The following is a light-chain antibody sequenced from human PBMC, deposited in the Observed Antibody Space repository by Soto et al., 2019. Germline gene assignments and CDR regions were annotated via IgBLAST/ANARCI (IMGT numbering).Light chain of an antibody. J-gene: IGKJ4*01. CDR2: ATS. CDR1: QGIYSR. V-gene: IGKV1D-12*01. Sequence: SQMTQSPSYGAASVGDTVNITCRASQGIYSRLAWYQQKPGKAPELLIYATSTLQNGVPSRFSGSGFGTDFTLSISSLQPEDSASYFCQQTDDFPLTFGGGTKVDI. CDR3: QQTDDFPLT.